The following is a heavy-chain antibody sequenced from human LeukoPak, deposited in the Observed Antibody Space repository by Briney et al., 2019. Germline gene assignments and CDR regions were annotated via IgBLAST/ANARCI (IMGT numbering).Heavy chain of an antibody. CDR3: AASPRNSVDY. CDR2: IIPILGIA. CDR1: VGIFSRYV. J-gene: IGHJ4*02. Sequence: SVKASRKASVGIFSRYVISSVRQAPGQRVEWKGRIIPILGIANYAQKFQGRVTITADKSTSTAYMELSSLRSEDTAVYYCAASPRNSVDYWGQGTLVTVSS. D-gene: IGHD4-23*01. V-gene: IGHV1-69*04.